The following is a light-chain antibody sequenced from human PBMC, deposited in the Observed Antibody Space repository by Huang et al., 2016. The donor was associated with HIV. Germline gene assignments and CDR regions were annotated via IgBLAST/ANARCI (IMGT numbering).Light chain of an antibody. CDR1: QHIKNY. J-gene: IGKJ4*01. CDR2: DAS. CDR3: QQRASRLT. Sequence: DIVLNQSPSTLSVIPGDQVTISCRASQHIKNYLAWYQQKPGQAPRLLIYDASNRPADISGRFSGSGSGTDFSLTINGLESEDFAIYYCQQRASRLTFGGGT. V-gene: IGKV3-11*01.